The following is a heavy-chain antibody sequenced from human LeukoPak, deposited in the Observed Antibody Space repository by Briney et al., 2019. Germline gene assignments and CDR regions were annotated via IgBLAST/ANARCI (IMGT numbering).Heavy chain of an antibody. CDR3: ARGGIVAAPTYYYYGMDV. CDR2: ISGSGSSI. V-gene: IGHV3-21*01. Sequence: GGSLRLSCVASEFTFSAYGMSWVSQAPGTGLEWVSSISGSGSSIHYKESVRGRFTISRDNSGNSIYLQMNSLRAEDTAVYYCARGGIVAAPTYYYYGMDVWGQGTTVTVSS. CDR1: EFTFSAYG. D-gene: IGHD6-13*01. J-gene: IGHJ6*02.